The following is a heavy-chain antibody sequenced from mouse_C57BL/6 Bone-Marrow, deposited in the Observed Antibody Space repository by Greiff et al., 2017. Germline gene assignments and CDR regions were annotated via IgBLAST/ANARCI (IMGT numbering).Heavy chain of an antibody. V-gene: IGHV1-82*01. D-gene: IGHD2-5*01. J-gene: IGHJ2*01. Sequence: QVQLQQSGPELVKPGASVKISCKASGYAFSSSWLNWVKQRPGKGLEWIGRIYPGDGDTNYNGKFKGKATLTADKSSSTAYMQLSSLTSEDSAVYFCARSYYSKDFDYWGQGTTLTVSS. CDR3: ARSYYSKDFDY. CDR1: GYAFSSSW. CDR2: IYPGDGDT.